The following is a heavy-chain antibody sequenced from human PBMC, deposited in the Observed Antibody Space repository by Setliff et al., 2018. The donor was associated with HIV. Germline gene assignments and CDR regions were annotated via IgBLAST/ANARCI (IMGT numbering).Heavy chain of an antibody. D-gene: IGHD6-13*01. CDR2: TTPLLGTT. CDR3: ATPGYSSSWLDY. Sequence: GASVKVSCKASGNTFSSYGITWVRQAPGQGLEWMGGTTPLLGTTNYAQKFQGRVTITTDEPTNTVYMELSGLRSEDTAVYYCATPGYSSSWLDYWGQGTLVTVSS. V-gene: IGHV1-69*05. CDR1: GNTFSSYG. J-gene: IGHJ4*02.